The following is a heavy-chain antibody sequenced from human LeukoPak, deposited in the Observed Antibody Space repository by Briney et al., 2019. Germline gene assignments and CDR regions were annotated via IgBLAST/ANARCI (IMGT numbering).Heavy chain of an antibody. D-gene: IGHD6-19*01. Sequence: GRSLRLSCAASGFTFDDYARHWVRQAPGKGLEWVSGISWNSGSIGYADSVKGRFTISRDNAKNSLYLQMNSLRAEDMALYYCAKDKWPFGIAVALGPFDYWGRGTLVTVSS. V-gene: IGHV3-9*03. CDR1: GFTFDDYA. CDR3: AKDKWPFGIAVALGPFDY. J-gene: IGHJ4*02. CDR2: ISWNSGSI.